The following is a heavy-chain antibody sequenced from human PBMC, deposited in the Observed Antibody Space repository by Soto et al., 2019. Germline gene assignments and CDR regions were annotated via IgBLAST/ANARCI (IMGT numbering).Heavy chain of an antibody. D-gene: IGHD3-10*01. Sequence: ASVKVSCKASGGTFSSYAISWVRQAPGQGLEWMGGIIPIFGTANYAQKFQGRVTITADESTSTAYMELSSLRSEDTAVYYCASRSPQIIGQKLRFDYWRQGPLFTVSS. CDR2: IIPIFGTA. J-gene: IGHJ4*02. CDR3: ASRSPQIIGQKLRFDY. V-gene: IGHV1-69*13. CDR1: GGTFSSYA.